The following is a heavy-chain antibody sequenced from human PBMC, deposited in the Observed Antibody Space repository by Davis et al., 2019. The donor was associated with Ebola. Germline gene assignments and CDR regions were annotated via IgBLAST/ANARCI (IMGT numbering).Heavy chain of an antibody. CDR3: ARGRGYNFFDY. J-gene: IGHJ4*02. V-gene: IGHV4-59*08. D-gene: IGHD5-24*01. CDR1: GGSISSYY. Sequence: MPSETLSLTCTVSGGSISSYYWSWIRQPPGKGLEWIGYIYYSGSTNYNPSLKSRVTISVDTPKNQFSLKLSSVTAADTAVYYCARGRGYNFFDYWGQGTLVTVSS. CDR2: IYYSGST.